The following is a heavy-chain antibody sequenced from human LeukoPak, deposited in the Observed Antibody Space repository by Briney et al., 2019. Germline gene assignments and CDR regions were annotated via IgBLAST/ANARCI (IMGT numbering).Heavy chain of an antibody. Sequence: PGGSLRLSCAASEFTFSDYYMTWIRLAPGKGLEWISSISSTGTTIYYADSVKGRFTISRDNAKNSLYLQMNSLRAEDTAVYYCAREAAAGHNWFDPWGQGTLVTVSS. V-gene: IGHV3-11*01. J-gene: IGHJ5*02. D-gene: IGHD6-13*01. CDR3: AREAAAGHNWFDP. CDR1: EFTFSDYY. CDR2: ISSTGTTI.